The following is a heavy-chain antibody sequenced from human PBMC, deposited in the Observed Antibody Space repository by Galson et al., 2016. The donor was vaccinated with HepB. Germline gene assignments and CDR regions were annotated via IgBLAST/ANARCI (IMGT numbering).Heavy chain of an antibody. Sequence: SLRLSCAASGSTFSSYGMHWVRQAPGKGLEWVAVIWSDGSNTYYADSVKGRFTISRDNSKNTLYLQMNSLRVEDTAVYYCAKSAAATTGWFDPWGQGTLVTVSS. CDR1: GSTFSSYG. V-gene: IGHV3-33*04. CDR2: IWSDGSNT. J-gene: IGHJ5*02. CDR3: AKSAAATTGWFDP. D-gene: IGHD1-7*01.